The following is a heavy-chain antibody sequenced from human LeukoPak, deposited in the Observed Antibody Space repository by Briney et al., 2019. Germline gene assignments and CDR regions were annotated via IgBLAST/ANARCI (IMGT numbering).Heavy chain of an antibody. CDR1: GGSISSYY. J-gene: IGHJ3*02. CDR3: ARGNLDGYNYRDAFDI. V-gene: IGHV4-4*07. D-gene: IGHD5-24*01. CDR2: IYTSGST. Sequence: SETLSLTCTVSGGSISSYYWSWIRQPAGKGLEWIGRIYTSGSTNYNPSLKSRVTMSVDTSKNQFSLKLSSVTAADTAVYYCARGNLDGYNYRDAFDIWGQGTMVTVSS.